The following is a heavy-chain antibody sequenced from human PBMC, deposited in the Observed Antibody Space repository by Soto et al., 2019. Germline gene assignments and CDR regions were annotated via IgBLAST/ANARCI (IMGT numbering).Heavy chain of an antibody. V-gene: IGHV3-23*01. CDR3: AKGPDYGYVWGSYRQYYFDY. CDR1: GFTFSSYA. J-gene: IGHJ4*02. CDR2: ISGSGGST. Sequence: EVQLLESGGGLVQPGGSLRLSCAASGFTFSSYAMSWVRQAPGKGLEWVSAISGSGGSTYYADSVKGRFTISRDNSKNTLYLQMNSQRADDTAVYYCAKGPDYGYVWGSYRQYYFDYWGQGTLVTVAS. D-gene: IGHD3-16*02.